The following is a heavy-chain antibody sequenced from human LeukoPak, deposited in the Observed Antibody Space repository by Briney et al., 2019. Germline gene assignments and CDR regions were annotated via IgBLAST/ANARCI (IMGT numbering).Heavy chain of an antibody. D-gene: IGHD3-3*01. V-gene: IGHV3-30-3*01. J-gene: IGHJ4*02. CDR3: ASANDFWSGYHFT. CDR1: GVTFCSYA. Sequence: GGSPRLSCAASGVTFCSYAMHCGRQAPGRGLGWGSVISFDGSNKYYADSVQGRFTISRENSKNTLYLQMNSLRAEDTAVYYCASANDFWSGYHFTWGQGHLVPVSS. CDR2: ISFDGSNK.